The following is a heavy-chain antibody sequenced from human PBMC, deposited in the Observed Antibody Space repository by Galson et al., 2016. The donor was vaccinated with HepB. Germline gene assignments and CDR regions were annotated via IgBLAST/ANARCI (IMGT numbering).Heavy chain of an antibody. CDR1: GFTFSSYS. V-gene: IGHV3-21*01. CDR3: ARDPHVNDLQIFYFDY. Sequence: SLRLSCAASGFTFSSYSMNWVRQAPGKGLGWVSSISSSSSYIYYADSVKGRFTISRDNAKNSLYLQMNSLRAEDTAVYYCARDPHVNDLQIFYFDYWGQGTLVTVSS. D-gene: IGHD1-1*01. J-gene: IGHJ4*02. CDR2: ISSSSSYI.